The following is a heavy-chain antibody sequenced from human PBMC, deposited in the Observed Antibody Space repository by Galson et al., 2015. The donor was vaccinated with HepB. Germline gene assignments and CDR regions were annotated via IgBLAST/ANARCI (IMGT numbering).Heavy chain of an antibody. CDR1: GDSVSSNSAA. Sequence: CAISGDSVSSNSAAWNRIRQSPSRGLEWLGRTCYRSKWYNDYAESVKSRMTIKPDTSKSEFSLQLNSVTPEDTAVYYCARDPSGSYWGRWFDLWGQGIPVTVSS. CDR3: ARDPSGSYWGRWFDL. J-gene: IGHJ5*02. CDR2: TCYRSKWYN. V-gene: IGHV6-1*01. D-gene: IGHD1-26*01.